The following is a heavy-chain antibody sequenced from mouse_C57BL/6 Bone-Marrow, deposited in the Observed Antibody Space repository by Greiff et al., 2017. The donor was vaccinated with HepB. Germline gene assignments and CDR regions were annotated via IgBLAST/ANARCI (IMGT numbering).Heavy chain of an antibody. J-gene: IGHJ2*01. D-gene: IGHD2-3*01. CDR3: TDGYYYFDY. Sequence: EVKLVESGGGLVQPGGSMKLSCVASGFTFSNYWMNWVRQSPEKGLEWVAQIRLKSDNYATHYAESVKGRFTISRDDSKRSVYLQMNNLRAEDTGIYYCTDGYYYFDYWGQGTTLTVSS. CDR2: IRLKSDNYAT. V-gene: IGHV6-3*01. CDR1: GFTFSNYW.